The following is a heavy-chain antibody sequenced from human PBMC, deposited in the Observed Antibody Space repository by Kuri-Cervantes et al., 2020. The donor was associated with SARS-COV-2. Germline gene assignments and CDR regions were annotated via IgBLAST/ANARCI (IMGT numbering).Heavy chain of an antibody. CDR2: IYNDGRT. CDR3: VRDGDHWNFDY. V-gene: IGHV3-53*01. D-gene: IGHD1-1*01. CDR1: GFTVS. J-gene: IGHJ4*02. Sequence: GESLKISCEASGFTVSMSWVRQAPGKGLECASIIYNDGRTYYADSVKGRFTISRHNSKNMLFLQMNSLRAEDTAVYYCVRDGDHWNFDYWGQGTLVTVSS.